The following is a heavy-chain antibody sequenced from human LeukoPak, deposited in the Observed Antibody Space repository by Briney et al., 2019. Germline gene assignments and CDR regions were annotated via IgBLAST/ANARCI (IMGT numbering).Heavy chain of an antibody. J-gene: IGHJ2*01. CDR1: GGSISSYY. CDR2: IYNSGST. Sequence: SETLSLTCTVSGGSISSYYWSWIRQPPGKGLEWIGYIYNSGSTNYNPSLKSRVTMSVDTSKNQFSLKLSSVTAADTAVYYCTRENGRSYWYFDLWGRGTLVTVSS. CDR3: TRENGRSYWYFDL. V-gene: IGHV4-59*01.